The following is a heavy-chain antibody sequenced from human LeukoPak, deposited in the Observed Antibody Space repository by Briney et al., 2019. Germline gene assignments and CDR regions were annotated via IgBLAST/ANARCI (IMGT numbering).Heavy chain of an antibody. V-gene: IGHV3-20*04. CDR2: INWNGGST. Sequence: GGSLRLSCAASGFTFDDYGMSWVRQAPGKGLEWVSGINWNGGSTGYADSVKGRFTISRDNAKNSLYLQMNSLRAEDTALYYCARQRDFWSGHDHGTQEYYFDYWGQGTLVTVSS. CDR3: ARQRDFWSGHDHGTQEYYFDY. CDR1: GFTFDDYG. D-gene: IGHD3-3*01. J-gene: IGHJ4*02.